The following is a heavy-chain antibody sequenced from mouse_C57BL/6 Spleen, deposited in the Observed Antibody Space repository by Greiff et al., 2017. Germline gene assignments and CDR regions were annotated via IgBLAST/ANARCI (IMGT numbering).Heavy chain of an antibody. CDR3: SRDTTVVATRYFDV. CDR1: GYTFTSYW. D-gene: IGHD1-1*01. J-gene: IGHJ1*03. CDR2: IYPGSGST. Sequence: VQLQQPGAELVKPGASVKMSCKASGYTFTSYWITWVKQRPGQGLEWIGDIYPGSGSTNYNEKFKGKATLTVDTSSSTAYMQLSSLTSEDAAVYDCSRDTTVVATRYFDVWGTGTTVTVSS. V-gene: IGHV1-55*01.